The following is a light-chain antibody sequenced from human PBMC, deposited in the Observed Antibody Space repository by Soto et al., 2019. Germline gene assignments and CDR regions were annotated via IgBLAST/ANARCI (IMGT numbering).Light chain of an antibody. Sequence: QSVLTQPPSVSGSPGQSVTISCTGTSSDVGSYNRVSWYQLPPGTAPQLMVYEVSNRPSGVPDRFSGSKSGNTASLTISGLQAEDEADYYCSSYTSSSTYAFGTGTKFTVL. CDR3: SSYTSSSTYA. J-gene: IGLJ1*01. CDR2: EVS. CDR1: SSDVGSYNR. V-gene: IGLV2-18*02.